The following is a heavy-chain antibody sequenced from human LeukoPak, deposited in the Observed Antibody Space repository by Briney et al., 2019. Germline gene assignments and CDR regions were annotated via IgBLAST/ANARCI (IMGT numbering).Heavy chain of an antibody. J-gene: IGHJ4*02. CDR1: GYTFTSYA. CDR2: INTNTGNP. D-gene: IGHD3-22*01. V-gene: IGHV7-4-1*02. CDR3: ARVVRGSSGYRYYFDY. Sequence: ASVKVSCKASGYTFTSYAMNWVRQAPGQGLEWMGWINTNTGNPTYAQGFTGRFVFSLDASVSTAYLQISSLKAEDTAVYYCARVVRGSSGYRYYFDYWGQGTLVTVSS.